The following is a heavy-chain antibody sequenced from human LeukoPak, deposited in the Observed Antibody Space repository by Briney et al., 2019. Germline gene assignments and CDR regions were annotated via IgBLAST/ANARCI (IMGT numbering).Heavy chain of an antibody. CDR2: IKEDGSAK. CDR1: GLSFSSYW. CDR3: ARDYDYFSSHNLDAYDI. D-gene: IGHD2-2*01. J-gene: IGHJ3*02. V-gene: IGHV3-7*01. Sequence: SGGSLRLSCVASGLSFSSYWMTWVRQAPGKAREWVANIKEDGSAKSYVDSVKGRFTISRDNAKNSLYLQMDSLRVEDTAVYYCARDYDYFSSHNLDAYDIWGQGTTVTVSS.